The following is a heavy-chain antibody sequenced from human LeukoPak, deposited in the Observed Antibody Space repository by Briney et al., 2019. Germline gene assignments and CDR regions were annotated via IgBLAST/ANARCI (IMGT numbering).Heavy chain of an antibody. CDR3: VRGAYSSSWLNFDY. J-gene: IGHJ4*02. CDR2: INSDGSIT. CDR1: GFTFSDSW. D-gene: IGHD6-13*01. Sequence: GGSLRLSCAVSGFTFSDSWMHWVRQAPGKGLVWVSRINSDGSITAYADSVKGRFTVSRDNSKNTLYLQMNSLRAEDTAVYYCVRGAYSSSWLNFDYWGQGTLVTVSS. V-gene: IGHV3-74*01.